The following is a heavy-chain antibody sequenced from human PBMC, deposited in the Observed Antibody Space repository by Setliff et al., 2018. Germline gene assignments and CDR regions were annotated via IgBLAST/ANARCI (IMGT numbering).Heavy chain of an antibody. CDR3: ARHGRYTGTYADAFDI. D-gene: IGHD1-26*01. Sequence: SETLSLTCTVSGGSISSHXXYWGWIRQPPGEGLEWIGSFYFGENTHYNPSLXXXXXXXXXXXXXXXXXXXXXXXXXXXXXXXXARHGRYTGTYADAFDIWGQGTMVTVSS. V-gene: IGHV4-39*01. CDR1: GGSISSHXXY. J-gene: IGHJ3*02. CDR2: FYFGENT.